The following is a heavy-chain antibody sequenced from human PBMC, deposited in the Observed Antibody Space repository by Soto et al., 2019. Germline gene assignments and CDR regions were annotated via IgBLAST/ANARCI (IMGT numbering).Heavy chain of an antibody. D-gene: IGHD1-1*01. CDR1: GGSISSGXYY. J-gene: IGHJ3*02. CDR3: AREENWNDGDAFDI. Sequence: SETLSLTCTVSGGSISSGXYYWSWIRQHPGKGLEWIGYIYYSGSTYYNPSLKIRVTISVDTSKNQFSLKLSSVTAADTAVYYCAREENWNDGDAFDIWGQGTMVTVSS. CDR2: IYYSGST. V-gene: IGHV4-31*03.